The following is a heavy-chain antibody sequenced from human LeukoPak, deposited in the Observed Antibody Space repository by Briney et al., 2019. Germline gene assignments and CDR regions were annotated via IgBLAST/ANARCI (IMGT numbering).Heavy chain of an antibody. CDR1: GYTFTNYY. V-gene: IGHV1-46*01. CDR2: INPSGGSN. Sequence: ASVKVSCKASGYTFTNYYTHWMRQAPGQGLEWMGIINPSGGSNSNAQNFQGRVTMTRDTSTSTVYMEMSSLRYEDTAVYYCARVGDSSNSWFDPWGQGTLVTVSS. CDR3: ARVGDSSNSWFDP. D-gene: IGHD6-19*01. J-gene: IGHJ5*02.